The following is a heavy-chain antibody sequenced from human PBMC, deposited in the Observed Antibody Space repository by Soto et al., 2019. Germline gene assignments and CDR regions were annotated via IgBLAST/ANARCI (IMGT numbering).Heavy chain of an antibody. CDR2: ISSTSSYI. CDR3: VSKGDDFWTRDFDY. D-gene: IGHD3-3*01. CDR1: GFTFSSYS. Sequence: EVQLVESGGGLVKPGGSLRLSCAASGFTFSSYSMNWVRQAPGKGLEWVPSISSTSSYIYYADSVKGRFTISRDNAKNSLYLQMNSLRAEDTAVYYCVSKGDDFWTRDFDYWGQGTLVTVSS. J-gene: IGHJ4*02. V-gene: IGHV3-21*01.